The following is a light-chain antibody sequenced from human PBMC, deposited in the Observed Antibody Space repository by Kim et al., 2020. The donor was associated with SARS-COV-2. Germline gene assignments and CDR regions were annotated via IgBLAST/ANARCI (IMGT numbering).Light chain of an antibody. CDR1: ALPKQY. V-gene: IGLV3-25*03. Sequence: PGQTARITCSGDALPKQYAYWYQQKPGQAPVLVIYKDSERPSGIPGRFSGSSSGTTVTLTISGVQAEDEADYYCQSADSSGTYVVFGGGTQLTVL. CDR3: QSADSSGTYVV. CDR2: KDS. J-gene: IGLJ2*01.